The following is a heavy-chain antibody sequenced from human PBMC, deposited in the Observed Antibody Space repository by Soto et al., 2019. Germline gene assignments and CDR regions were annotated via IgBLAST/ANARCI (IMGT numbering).Heavy chain of an antibody. CDR2: IYSGGYT. D-gene: IGHD3-10*01. CDR1: GFTVSNNY. Sequence: EVQLVESGGGLIQPGGSLRLSCAVSGFTVSNNYMSWVRQAPGKGLEGVSVIYSGGYTAYGDSVKGRFTISRDNSKNTLYRKMNTLGPSDPAFFYGATQPGGGGYWGQGTLVTVSS. V-gene: IGHV3-53*01. CDR3: ATQPGGGGY. J-gene: IGHJ4*02.